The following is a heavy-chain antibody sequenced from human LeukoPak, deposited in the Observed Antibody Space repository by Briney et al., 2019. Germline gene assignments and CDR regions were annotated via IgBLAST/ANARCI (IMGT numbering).Heavy chain of an antibody. D-gene: IGHD5-18*01. CDR3: ARERGLQLFYYGMDV. V-gene: IGHV3-48*03. Sequence: PGGSLRLSCAASGFTFKSYEMNWVRQAPGKGLEWVSFISISGTTVYYADSVKGRFTISRDNAKNSLYLQMNSLRAEDTAVYYCARERGLQLFYYGMDVWGQGTTVTVSS. CDR1: GFTFKSYE. CDR2: ISISGTTV. J-gene: IGHJ6*02.